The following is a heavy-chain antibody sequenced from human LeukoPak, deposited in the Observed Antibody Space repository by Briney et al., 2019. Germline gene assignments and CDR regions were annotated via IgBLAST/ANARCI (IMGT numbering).Heavy chain of an antibody. CDR3: ARSETIAAAGRGKVVY. CDR1: GASISSGGHY. J-gene: IGHJ4*02. Sequence: SETLSLTCTVSGASISSGGHYWSWIRQPPGKGLEWIGYIYHSGSTYYNPSLRSRVTISIDTSKNQFSLKLSSVTAADTAVYYCARSETIAAAGRGKVVYWGQGTQVTVSS. CDR2: IYHSGST. D-gene: IGHD6-13*01. V-gene: IGHV4-30-2*01.